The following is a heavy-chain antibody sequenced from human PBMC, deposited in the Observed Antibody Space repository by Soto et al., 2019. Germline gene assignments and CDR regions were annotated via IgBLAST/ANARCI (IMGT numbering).Heavy chain of an antibody. V-gene: IGHV3-30*18. CDR2: ISYDGNNK. J-gene: IGHJ4*02. D-gene: IGHD4-17*01. CDR1: GFTFSTYW. Sequence: PGGSLRLSCAASGFTFSTYWMHWIRQVPGKGLEWVAVISYDGNNKYYADSVKGRFTISRDNFKNTLYLQMDSLRAEDTAMYYCAKDHLETTVTTPSYWGQGTLVTVSS. CDR3: AKDHLETTVTTPSY.